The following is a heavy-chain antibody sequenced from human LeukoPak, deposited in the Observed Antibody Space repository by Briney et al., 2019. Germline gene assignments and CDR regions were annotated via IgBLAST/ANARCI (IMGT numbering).Heavy chain of an antibody. Sequence: SETLSLTCTVSGGSISSGSYYWSWIRQPAGKGLEWIGRIYTSGSTNYNPSLKSRVTITVDTSKNQFSLKLSSVAAADTAVYYCVRIRDYYDSSGHYWYFDLWGRGTLVTVSS. V-gene: IGHV4-61*02. J-gene: IGHJ2*01. CDR3: VRIRDYYDSSGHYWYFDL. CDR2: IYTSGST. CDR1: GGSISSGSYY. D-gene: IGHD3-22*01.